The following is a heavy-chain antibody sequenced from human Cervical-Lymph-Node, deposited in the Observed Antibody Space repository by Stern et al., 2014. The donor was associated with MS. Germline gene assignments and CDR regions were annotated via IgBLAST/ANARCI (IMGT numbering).Heavy chain of an antibody. J-gene: IGHJ4*02. D-gene: IGHD3-22*01. Sequence: VQLLESGGGVVQPGRSLRLSCVASGVSFNSFGMHWVRQAPGKGLEWLSYIYYVGSNIYYADSVKGRFTISRDNSKNTLHLQMNSLRVEDTAVYYCARDARNEDYDSSGSFDYWGQGTLVTVSS. CDR1: GVSFNSFG. CDR2: IYYVGSNI. CDR3: ARDARNEDYDSSGSFDY. V-gene: IGHV3-33*01.